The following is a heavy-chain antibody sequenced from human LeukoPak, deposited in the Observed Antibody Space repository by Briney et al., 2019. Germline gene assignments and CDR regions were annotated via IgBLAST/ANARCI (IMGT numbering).Heavy chain of an antibody. D-gene: IGHD1-26*01. V-gene: IGHV3-48*04. CDR2: ISSSGSTI. Sequence: GGSLRLSCAASGFTFSSYSMNWVRQAPGKGLEWVSYISSSGSTIYYADSVKGRFTISRDNAKNSLYLQMNSLRAEDTAVYYCARKFGGSYYYFDYWGQGTLVTVSS. J-gene: IGHJ4*02. CDR1: GFTFSSYS. CDR3: ARKFGGSYYYFDY.